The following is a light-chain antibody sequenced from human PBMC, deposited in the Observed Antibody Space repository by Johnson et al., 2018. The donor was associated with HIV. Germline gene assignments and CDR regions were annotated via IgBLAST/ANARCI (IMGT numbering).Light chain of an antibody. CDR2: DNH. J-gene: IGLJ1*01. CDR3: ATWDTSLSFYV. Sequence: QSVLTQPPSVSAAPGQKVTISCSASSSNIVNIYISWYQHLPGTAPKLLIYDNHKRPSGIPDRFSGSTSGTSVTLAITGLQPGDEADYYCATWDTSLSFYVFGTGTKVTVL. CDR1: SSNIVNIY. V-gene: IGLV1-51*01.